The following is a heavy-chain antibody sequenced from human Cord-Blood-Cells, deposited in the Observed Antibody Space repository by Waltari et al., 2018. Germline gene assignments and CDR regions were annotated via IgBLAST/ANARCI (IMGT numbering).Heavy chain of an antibody. J-gene: IGHJ4*02. D-gene: IGHD3-3*01. CDR3: ARPYDFWSGSFDY. V-gene: IGHV1-69*01. CDR1: GGTFRRYS. Sequence: QVQLVQSGAEVKKPGSSVNVSCNASGGTFRRYSISWVRPAPGQGLEWRGGIIPIFGTANYAQKFQGRVTITADESTSTAYMELSSLRSEDTAVYYCARPYDFWSGSFDYWGQGTLVTVSS. CDR2: IIPIFGTA.